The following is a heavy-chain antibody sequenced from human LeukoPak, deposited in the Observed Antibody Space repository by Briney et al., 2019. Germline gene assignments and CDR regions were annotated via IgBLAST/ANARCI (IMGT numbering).Heavy chain of an antibody. Sequence: PGGSLRLSCAASGFTFSSYSMNWVRQAPGKGLEWVSSISSSSSYIYYADSMKGRFTISRDNAKNSLYLQMNSLRAEDTAVYYCARDDRLEAVIEALYHYDSSGYYPSHFDYWGQGTLVTVSS. D-gene: IGHD3-22*01. J-gene: IGHJ4*02. CDR1: GFTFSSYS. CDR2: ISSSSSYI. CDR3: ARDDRLEAVIEALYHYDSSGYYPSHFDY. V-gene: IGHV3-21*01.